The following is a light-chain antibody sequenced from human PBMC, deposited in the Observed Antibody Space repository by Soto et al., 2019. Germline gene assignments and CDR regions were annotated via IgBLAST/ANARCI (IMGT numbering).Light chain of an antibody. Sequence: QSALTQPASVSGSPGQSITISCTGSSSDVGGYNYVSWYQQYPGKAPKLMIYEVSNRPSGVSSRFSGSKSDNTASLTISGLQAEDEADYYCSSYTSSNTYVFGTGTQLTVL. V-gene: IGLV2-14*01. CDR3: SSYTSSNTYV. CDR1: SSDVGGYNY. CDR2: EVS. J-gene: IGLJ1*01.